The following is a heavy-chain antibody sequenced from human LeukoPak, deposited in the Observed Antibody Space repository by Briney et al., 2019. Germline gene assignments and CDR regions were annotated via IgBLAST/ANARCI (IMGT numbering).Heavy chain of an antibody. CDR2: INHSGST. CDR1: GGSFSGYY. CDR3: ARDEYAYGGRTHPYFFDY. D-gene: IGHD3-16*01. J-gene: IGHJ4*02. Sequence: SETLSLTCAVYGGSFSGYYWSWIRQPPGKGLEWIGEINHSGSTNYNPSLKSRVTISVDTSKNQFSLRLSSVTAADTAMYYCARDEYAYGGRTHPYFFDYWGRGTLVTVSS. V-gene: IGHV4-34*01.